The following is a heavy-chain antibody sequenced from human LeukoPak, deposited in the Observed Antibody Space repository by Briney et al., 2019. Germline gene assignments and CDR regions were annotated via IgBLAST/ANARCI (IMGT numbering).Heavy chain of an antibody. D-gene: IGHD4-23*01. Sequence: PGGSLRLSCAASGFTFSTYSMNWVRQSPGKGLEWVSYITSTGGTIYYADSVKGRFTISRDNAKNSLYLQMNSLRDEDTAVYYCARDRVRWYRQLDFFGYWGQGTLVTVSS. CDR1: GFTFSTYS. CDR2: ITSTGGTI. CDR3: ARDRVRWYRQLDFFGY. J-gene: IGHJ4*02. V-gene: IGHV3-48*02.